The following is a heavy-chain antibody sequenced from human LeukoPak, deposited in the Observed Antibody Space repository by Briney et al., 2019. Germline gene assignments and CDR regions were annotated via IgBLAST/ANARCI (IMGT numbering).Heavy chain of an antibody. CDR1: GGSISSYY. J-gene: IGHJ4*02. Sequence: RSSETLSLTCTVSGGSISSYYWSWIRQPPGKGLEWIGEINHSGSTNYNPSLKSRVTISVDTSKNQFSLKLSSVTAADTAVYYCARQLWPEPSFDYWGQGTLVTVSS. V-gene: IGHV4-34*01. CDR2: INHSGST. CDR3: ARQLWPEPSFDY. D-gene: IGHD5-18*01.